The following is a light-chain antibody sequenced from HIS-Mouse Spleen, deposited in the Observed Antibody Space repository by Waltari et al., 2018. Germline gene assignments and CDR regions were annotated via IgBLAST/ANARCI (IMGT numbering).Light chain of an antibody. V-gene: IGLV3-1*01. CDR3: QAWDSSTVV. Sequence: SYELTQPPSVSVSPGQTASITCSGDKSGDKYACWYRQKPGQSPVLVISQDSKRPSGIPERFSGSNSGNTATLTISGTQAMDEADYYCQAWDSSTVVFGGGTKLTVL. CDR2: QDS. CDR1: KSGDKY. J-gene: IGLJ2*01.